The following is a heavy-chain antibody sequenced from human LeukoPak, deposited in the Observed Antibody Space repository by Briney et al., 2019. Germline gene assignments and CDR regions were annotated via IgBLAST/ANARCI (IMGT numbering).Heavy chain of an antibody. CDR3: AREAARGWYGARQPEFDY. V-gene: IGHV4-38-2*02. J-gene: IGHJ4*02. Sequence: PSETLSLTCTVSGYSISSGYYWGWIRQPPGKGLEWIGSIYHSGSTYYNPSLKSRVTISVDTSKNQFSLKLSSVTAADTAVYYCAREAARGWYGARQPEFDYWGQGTLVTVSS. CDR1: GYSISSGYY. CDR2: IYHSGST. D-gene: IGHD6-19*01.